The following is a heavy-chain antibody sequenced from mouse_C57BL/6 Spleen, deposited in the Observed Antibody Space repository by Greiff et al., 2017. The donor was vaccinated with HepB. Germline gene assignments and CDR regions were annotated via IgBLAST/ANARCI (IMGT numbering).Heavy chain of an antibody. CDR3: ARKGYDYDDWFAY. J-gene: IGHJ3*01. CDR1: GYTFTSYW. V-gene: IGHV1-50*01. D-gene: IGHD2-4*01. CDR2: IDPSDSYT. Sequence: QVQLQQPGAELVKPGASVKLSCKASGYTFTSYWMQWVKQRPGQGLEWIGEIDPSDSYTNYNQKFKGKATLTVDPSSSTAYMQLSSLTSEDSAVYYCARKGYDYDDWFAYWGQGTLVTVSA.